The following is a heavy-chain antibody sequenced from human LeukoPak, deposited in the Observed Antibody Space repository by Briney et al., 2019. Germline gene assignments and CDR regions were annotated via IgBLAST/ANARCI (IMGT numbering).Heavy chain of an antibody. CDR3: ARIGYSSSCFDY. J-gene: IGHJ4*02. V-gene: IGHV3-7*01. Sequence: PGGSLRLSCAASGFTFSSYSMNWVRQAPGKGLEWVANIKQDGSEKYYVDSLKGRFTISRDNAKNSLYLQMNSLRAEDTAVHYCARIGYSSSCFDYWGQGTLVTVSS. CDR1: GFTFSSYS. D-gene: IGHD6-13*01. CDR2: IKQDGSEK.